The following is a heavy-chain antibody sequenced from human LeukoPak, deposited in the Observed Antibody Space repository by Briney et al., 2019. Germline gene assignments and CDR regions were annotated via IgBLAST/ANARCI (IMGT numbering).Heavy chain of an antibody. CDR3: ARGRGARSSRWYNWFDP. D-gene: IGHD6-13*01. J-gene: IGHJ5*02. CDR2: IYYSGST. Sequence: SETLSLTCTVSGGSISSYYWSWIRQPPGKGLEWIGCIYYSGSTNYNPSLKSRVTISVDTSKNQFSLKLSSVTAADTAVYYCARGRGARSSRWYNWFDPWGQGALATVSS. V-gene: IGHV4-59*08. CDR1: GGSISSYY.